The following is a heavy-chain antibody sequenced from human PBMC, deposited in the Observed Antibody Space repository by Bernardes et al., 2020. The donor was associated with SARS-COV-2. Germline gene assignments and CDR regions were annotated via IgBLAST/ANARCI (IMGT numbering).Heavy chain of an antibody. J-gene: IGHJ4*02. CDR2: ISGKKLNT. D-gene: IGHD6-25*01. V-gene: IGHV1-18*01. CDR1: GYSFTSYG. CDR3: GRDRDQRDLNFLAY. Sequence: ASVKVSCKASGYSFTSYGISWVRQAPGQGLEWIGWISGKKLNTNYAQKFQGRVTMTADTSTSTAYMELMDLRSDDTAVYFCGRDRDQRDLNFLAYWGQGTLVTVSS.